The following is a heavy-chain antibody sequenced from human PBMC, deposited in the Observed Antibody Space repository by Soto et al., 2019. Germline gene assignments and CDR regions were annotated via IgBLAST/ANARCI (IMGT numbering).Heavy chain of an antibody. CDR3: ARRVRTYYYGMDA. V-gene: IGHV4-39*01. CDR1: GGSISSSSYY. J-gene: IGHJ6*02. CDR2: IYYSGST. Sequence: SETLSLTCTVSGGSISSSSYYWGWIRQPPGKGLEWIGSIYYSGSTYYNPSLKSRVTISVDTSKNQFSLKLSSVTAADTAVYYCARRVRTYYYGMDAWGQGTTVTVSS.